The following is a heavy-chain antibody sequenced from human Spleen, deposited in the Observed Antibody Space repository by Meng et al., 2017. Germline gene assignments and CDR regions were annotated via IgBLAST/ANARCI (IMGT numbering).Heavy chain of an antibody. V-gene: IGHV4-34*01. CDR3: ARGLQGRFDP. Sequence: QVQLQQGGAGLLKPSETLSLTCAVYGGSFSGDYWSWIRQPPGKGLEWIGEINHSGSTNYNPSLKSRVTISVDTSKNQFSLKLSSVTAADTAVYYCARGLQGRFDPWGQGTLVTVSS. CDR2: INHSGST. J-gene: IGHJ5*02. CDR1: GGSFSGDY.